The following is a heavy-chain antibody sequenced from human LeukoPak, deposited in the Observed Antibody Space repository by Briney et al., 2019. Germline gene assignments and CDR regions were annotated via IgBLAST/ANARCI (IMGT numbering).Heavy chain of an antibody. CDR1: GFTFSNYG. CDR3: ATHPGDYWFGYLQL. V-gene: IGHV3-30*03. J-gene: IGHJ4*02. CDR2: TSYDGSLK. D-gene: IGHD3-10*01. Sequence: GRSLRLSCAASGFTFSNYGMHWVRQAPGKGLEWVALTSYDGSLKYYADSVKGRFTISRDKSKNTVFLQLNSLRPEDTAVYYCATHPGDYWFGYLQLWGQGTLVTVSS.